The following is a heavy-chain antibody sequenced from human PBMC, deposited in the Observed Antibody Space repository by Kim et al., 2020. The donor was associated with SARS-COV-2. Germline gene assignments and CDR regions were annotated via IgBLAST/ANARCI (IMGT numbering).Heavy chain of an antibody. Sequence: GGSLRLSCAASGFIFTSCGMHWVRQAPGKGLEWVALIWYDGSNPYYADSVKGRFTISRDNSKNTLYLQMNSLRAEDTAVYYCARQEEWGYYFDYWGQGTL. CDR3: ARQEEWGYYFDY. CDR1: GFIFTSCG. J-gene: IGHJ4*02. CDR2: IWYDGSNP. V-gene: IGHV3-33*01. D-gene: IGHD3-3*01.